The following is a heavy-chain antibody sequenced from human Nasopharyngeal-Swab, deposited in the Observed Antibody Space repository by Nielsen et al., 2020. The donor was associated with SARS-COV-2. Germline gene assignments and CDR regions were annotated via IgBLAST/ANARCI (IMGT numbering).Heavy chain of an antibody. CDR3: ARDKAAVTGPFTDYYYGMDV. Sequence: GESLKISCAASGFTFSSYSMNWVRQAPGKGLEWVSSISSSSSYIYYADSVKGRFTISRDNAKNSLYLQMNSLRAEDTAVYYCARDKAAVTGPFTDYYYGMDVWGQGTTVTVSS. CDR2: ISSSSSYI. CDR1: GFTFSSYS. J-gene: IGHJ6*02. D-gene: IGHD1-14*01. V-gene: IGHV3-21*01.